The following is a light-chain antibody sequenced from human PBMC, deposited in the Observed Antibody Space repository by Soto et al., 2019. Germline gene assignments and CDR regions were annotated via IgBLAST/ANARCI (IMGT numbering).Light chain of an antibody. Sequence: DIVMTQSPDSLAVSLGERATINCKSSQSVLYSSNNKNYLAWYQQKPGQPPKLLIYWASTRESGVPDRFSGSWSGTDFTLTISSLQAEDVAVYYCQQYYSTPPSYTFGQGTKLEIK. CDR1: QSVLYSSNNKNY. V-gene: IGKV4-1*01. J-gene: IGKJ2*01. CDR3: QQYYSTPPSYT. CDR2: WAS.